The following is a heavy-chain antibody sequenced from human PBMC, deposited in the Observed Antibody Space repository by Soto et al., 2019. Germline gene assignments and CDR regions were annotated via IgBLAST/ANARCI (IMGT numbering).Heavy chain of an antibody. CDR3: AHRLLLWFGGMDAFDI. V-gene: IGHV2-5*02. J-gene: IGHJ3*02. CDR1: GFSLSTSGVG. CDR2: IYWDDDK. Sequence: QITLKESGTTLVKPTQPLTLTCTFSGFSLSTSGVGVAWIRQPPGKALEWLALIYWDDDKRYSPSLKSRLTITKDTSKNQVVLTMTNMDPVDTATYYCAHRLLLWFGGMDAFDIWGQGTMVTVSS. D-gene: IGHD3-10*01.